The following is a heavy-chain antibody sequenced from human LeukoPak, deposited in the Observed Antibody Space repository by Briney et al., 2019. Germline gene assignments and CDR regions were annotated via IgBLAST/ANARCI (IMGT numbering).Heavy chain of an antibody. CDR1: GFIFSNYG. Sequence: GGSLRLSCVTSGFIFSNYGMHWVRQAPGKGLEWVAFIRYDGSNKYYADSVKGRFTISRDNSKNTLYLQMNSLRAEDTAVYYCAMRKTSGFLEWLDAFDIWGQGSMVTVSS. CDR2: IRYDGSNK. D-gene: IGHD3-3*01. V-gene: IGHV3-30*02. CDR3: AMRKTSGFLEWLDAFDI. J-gene: IGHJ3*02.